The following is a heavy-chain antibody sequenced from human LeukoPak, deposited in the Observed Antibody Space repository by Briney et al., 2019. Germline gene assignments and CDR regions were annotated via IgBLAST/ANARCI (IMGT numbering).Heavy chain of an antibody. CDR1: GFRFSSHY. Sequence: GGSLRLSCITSGFRFSSHYMTWLRQAPGKGLQWVASIKADGSEANYVDSVKGRHTISRDNAKNSLSLQMNSLRVDDTAVYYCARGNSEDTYYRPFDYWGHGTQVTVSA. CDR2: IKADGSEA. J-gene: IGHJ4*03. D-gene: IGHD3-10*01. CDR3: ARGNSEDTYYRPFDY. V-gene: IGHV3-7*04.